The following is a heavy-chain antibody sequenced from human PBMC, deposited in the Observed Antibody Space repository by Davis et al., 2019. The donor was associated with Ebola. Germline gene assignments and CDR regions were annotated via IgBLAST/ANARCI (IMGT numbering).Heavy chain of an antibody. V-gene: IGHV3-30*03. J-gene: IGHJ4*02. CDR1: GFTFSSYG. CDR2: ISYDGSNK. Sequence: PGGSLRLSCAASGFTFSSYGMHWVRQAPGKGLEWVAVISYDGSNKYYADPVKGRFTISRDNSKNTLYLQMNSLRAEDTAVYYCARDPGDTAMVSVGYFDYWGQGTLVTVSS. CDR3: ARDPGDTAMVSVGYFDY. D-gene: IGHD5-18*01.